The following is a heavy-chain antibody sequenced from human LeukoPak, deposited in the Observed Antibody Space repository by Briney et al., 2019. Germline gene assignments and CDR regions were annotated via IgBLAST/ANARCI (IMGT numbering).Heavy chain of an antibody. J-gene: IGHJ4*02. CDR1: GGSINSGSYY. CDR2: IYTSGST. CDR3: AREGGGYCGGDCYSYYFDY. Sequence: SQTLSLTCTVSGGSINSGSYYWSWIRQPAGTGLEWIGRIYTSGSTNYNPSLKSRVTISVDTSKNQFSLKLSSVTAADTAVYYCAREGGGYCGGDCYSYYFDYWGQGTLVTVSS. V-gene: IGHV4-61*02. D-gene: IGHD2-21*02.